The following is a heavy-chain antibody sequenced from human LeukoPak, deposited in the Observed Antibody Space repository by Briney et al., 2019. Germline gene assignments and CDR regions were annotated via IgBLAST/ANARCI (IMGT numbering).Heavy chain of an antibody. D-gene: IGHD1-26*01. CDR2: MNPNSGNT. Sequence: GSSVKVSCKASGGTFSSYAISWVRQATGQGLEWMGWMNPNSGNTGYAQKFQGRVTITRNTSISTAYMELSSLRSEDTAVYYCARVPTVGARGFDIWGQGTMVTVSS. CDR3: ARVPTVGARGFDI. CDR1: GGTFSSYA. V-gene: IGHV1-8*03. J-gene: IGHJ3*02.